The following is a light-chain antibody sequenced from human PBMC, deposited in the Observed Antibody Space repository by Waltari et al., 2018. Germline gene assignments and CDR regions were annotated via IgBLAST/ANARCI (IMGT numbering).Light chain of an antibody. CDR3: QQYRSSPLT. V-gene: IGKV1-NL1*01. Sequence: DIQMTQSPSSLSASVGDRVTITCRASQAITHSLAWYQQKPGKAPKPLLYRASTLESGVPSRFSGSGAGTEYTLTISSLQPEDFATYYCQQYRSSPLTFGGGTKVEIK. J-gene: IGKJ4*02. CDR2: RAS. CDR1: QAITHS.